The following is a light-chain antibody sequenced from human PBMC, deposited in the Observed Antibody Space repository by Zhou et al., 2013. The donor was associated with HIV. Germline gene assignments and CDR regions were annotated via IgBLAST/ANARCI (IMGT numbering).Light chain of an antibody. J-gene: IGKJ5*01. CDR3: QQSYSTPSIT. CDR1: QSITSY. Sequence: DIRMTQSPSSLSASVGDRVTITCRASQSITSYLNWYQQKPGKAPKVLIYAASSLQSGVPSRFSGSGSGTDFTLTITSLQPEDFATYYCQQSYSTPSITFGQGTRLEIK. CDR2: AAS. V-gene: IGKV1-39*01.